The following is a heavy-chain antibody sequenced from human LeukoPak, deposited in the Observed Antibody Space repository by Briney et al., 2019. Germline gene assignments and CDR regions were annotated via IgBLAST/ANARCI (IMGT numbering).Heavy chain of an antibody. CDR1: GLNLDAYA. V-gene: IGHV3-43*02. Sequence: QSGGSLRLSCAASGLNLDAYAMHWVRQAPGKGLEWVSLISGDGTITYYADSVKGRFTISRDNSRNSLFLEMNSLRSEDTALYYCAKDTPLFYHYYGIDVWGQGTTVTVSS. CDR3: AKDTPLFYHYYGIDV. CDR2: ISGDGTIT. J-gene: IGHJ6*02.